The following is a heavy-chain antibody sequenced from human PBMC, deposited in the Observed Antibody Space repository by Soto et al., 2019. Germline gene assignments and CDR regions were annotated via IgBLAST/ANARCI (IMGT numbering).Heavy chain of an antibody. CDR3: ARLFNDYGDYALGY. V-gene: IGHV4-39*01. J-gene: IGHJ4*02. D-gene: IGHD4-17*01. CDR1: GGSISSSSYY. CDR2: IYYSGST. Sequence: SETLSLTCTVSGGSISSSSYYWGWIRQPPGKGLEWIGSIYYSGSTYYNPSLKSRVTISVDTSKNQFSLKLSSVTAADTAVYYCARLFNDYGDYALGYWGQGTLVTVSS.